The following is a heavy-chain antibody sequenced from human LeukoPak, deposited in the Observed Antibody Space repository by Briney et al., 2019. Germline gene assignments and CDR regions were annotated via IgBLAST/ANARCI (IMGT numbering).Heavy chain of an antibody. V-gene: IGHV1-58*02. Sequence: ASVKVSCKASGFTFTSSAMQWVRQARGQRLEWIGWIVVGSGNTNYAQKLQERVTITRDMSTSTAYMELSSLRSEDTAVYYCAADHGRFLDPYYFDYWGQGTLVTVSS. CDR2: IVVGSGNT. D-gene: IGHD3-3*01. CDR3: AADHGRFLDPYYFDY. CDR1: GFTFTSSA. J-gene: IGHJ4*02.